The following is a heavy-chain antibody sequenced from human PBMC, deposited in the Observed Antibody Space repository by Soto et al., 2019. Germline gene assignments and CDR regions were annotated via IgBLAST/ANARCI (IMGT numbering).Heavy chain of an antibody. CDR1: GGSFSGYY. V-gene: IGHV4-34*01. CDR3: ARDYGDKFDY. J-gene: IGHJ4*02. CDR2: INHSGST. Sequence: SETLSLTCAVYGGSFSGYYWGWIRQPPGKGLEWIGEINHSGSTNYNPSLKSRVTISVDTSKNQFSLKLSSVTAADTAVYYCARDYGDKFDYWGQGTLVTVSS. D-gene: IGHD4-17*01.